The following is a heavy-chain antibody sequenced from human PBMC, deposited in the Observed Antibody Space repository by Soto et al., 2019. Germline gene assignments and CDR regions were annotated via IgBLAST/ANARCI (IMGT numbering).Heavy chain of an antibody. D-gene: IGHD6-13*01. J-gene: IGHJ6*02. V-gene: IGHV1-69*13. CDR2: IIPIFGTA. Sequence: SVKVSCKASGGTFSSYAISWVRQAPGQGLEWMGGIIPIFGTANYAQKFQGRVTITADESTSTAYMELSSLRSEDTAVYYCARDVAAAASPYSYYYYYGMDVWGQGTTVTVSS. CDR3: ARDVAAAASPYSYYYYYGMDV. CDR1: GGTFSSYA.